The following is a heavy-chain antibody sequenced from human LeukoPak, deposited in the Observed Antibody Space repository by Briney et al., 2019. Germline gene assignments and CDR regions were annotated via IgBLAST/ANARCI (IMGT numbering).Heavy chain of an antibody. Sequence: PGGSLRLSCAASGFTFDDYAMHWVRQAPGKGLECVSGISWNSGSIGYADSVKGRFTISRDNAKNSLYLQMNSLRAEDTALYYCAKALSGYYYDSSGLFDYWGQGTLVTVSS. CDR3: AKALSGYYYDSSGLFDY. CDR1: GFTFDDYA. D-gene: IGHD3-22*01. J-gene: IGHJ4*02. CDR2: ISWNSGSI. V-gene: IGHV3-9*01.